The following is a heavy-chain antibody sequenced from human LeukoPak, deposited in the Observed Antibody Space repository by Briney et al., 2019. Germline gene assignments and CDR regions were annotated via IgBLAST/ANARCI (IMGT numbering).Heavy chain of an antibody. CDR3: ARKWIVGATFGFDP. Sequence: GASVKFTCKASGYTFTSYGISWVRPATGQGLEWIGWISAYNGNTNYAQKLQGRVTMTTDTSTSTAYMELRSLRSDDTAVYYCARKWIVGATFGFDPWGQGTLVTVSS. D-gene: IGHD1-26*01. J-gene: IGHJ5*02. CDR1: GYTFTSYG. CDR2: ISAYNGNT. V-gene: IGHV1-18*01.